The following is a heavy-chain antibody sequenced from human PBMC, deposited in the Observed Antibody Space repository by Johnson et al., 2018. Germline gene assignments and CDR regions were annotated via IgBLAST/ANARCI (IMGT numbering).Heavy chain of an antibody. J-gene: IGHJ6*02. CDR1: GFTFSSYS. V-gene: IGHV3-21*01. CDR2: ISSSSSYI. Sequence: VQLVESGGGLVQPGGSLRLSCAASGFTFSSYSMNWVRQAPGKGLEWVSSISSSSSYIYYADPVKGRFTICRDKAKNSLYLQMNSLRAEDTAVYYCAREDYGMDVWCQGTTVTVSS. CDR3: AREDYGMDV.